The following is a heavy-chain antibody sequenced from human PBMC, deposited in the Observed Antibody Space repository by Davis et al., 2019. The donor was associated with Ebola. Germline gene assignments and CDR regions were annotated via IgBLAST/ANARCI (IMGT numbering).Heavy chain of an antibody. D-gene: IGHD5-12*01. J-gene: IGHJ6*02. V-gene: IGHV3-23*01. Sequence: GSLKLPCAASGFTFSSYAMSWVRPAPGKGLEWVSAISGSGGSTYYAYSVKGRVTISRDNSKNTLYLQMNSLRAEDTAVYYCARDKPRTGVWWLRATGMDVWGQGTTVTVSS. CDR1: GFTFSSYA. CDR2: ISGSGGST. CDR3: ARDKPRTGVWWLRATGMDV.